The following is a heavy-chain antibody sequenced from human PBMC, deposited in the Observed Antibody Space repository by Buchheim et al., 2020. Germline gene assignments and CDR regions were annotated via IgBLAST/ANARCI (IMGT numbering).Heavy chain of an antibody. CDR2: ISYDGSNK. CDR1: GFTFSSYG. Sequence: QVQLVESGGGVVQPGRSLRLSCAASGFTFSSYGMHWVRQAPGKGLEWVAVISYDGSNKYYADSVKGRFTISRDNSKNTLYLQMNSLRAEDTAVYYCAKDTARVEIWFDPWGQGTL. CDR3: AKDTARVEIWFDP. V-gene: IGHV3-30*18. J-gene: IGHJ5*02. D-gene: IGHD5-18*01.